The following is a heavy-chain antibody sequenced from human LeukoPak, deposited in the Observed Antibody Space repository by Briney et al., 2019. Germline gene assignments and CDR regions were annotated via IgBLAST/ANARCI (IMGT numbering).Heavy chain of an antibody. CDR3: ASNEFSSSWYEGDAFDI. D-gene: IGHD6-13*01. Sequence: PSETLFLTCTVSGGSISSYYWSWIRQPPGKGLEWIGYIYYSGSTNYNPSLKSRVTISVDTSKNQFSLKLSSVTAADTAVYYCASNEFSSSWYEGDAFDIWGQGTMVTVSS. J-gene: IGHJ3*02. CDR1: GGSISSYY. V-gene: IGHV4-59*01. CDR2: IYYSGST.